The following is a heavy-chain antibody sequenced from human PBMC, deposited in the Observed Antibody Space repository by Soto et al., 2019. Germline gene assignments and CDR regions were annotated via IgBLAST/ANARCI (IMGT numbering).Heavy chain of an antibody. CDR1: GFTFGSYA. Sequence: GGSLRLSCSASGFTFGSYAFHWVRQAPGKGLEYVSAINHNGVSRYYADSVKGRFTISRDNSKNTLYLQMNSLRAEDTAVYYCAKGGGSPRYYYYYYMDVWGKGTTVTVSS. J-gene: IGHJ6*03. CDR3: AKGGGSPRYYYYYYMDV. V-gene: IGHV3-64*04. D-gene: IGHD2-15*01. CDR2: INHNGVSR.